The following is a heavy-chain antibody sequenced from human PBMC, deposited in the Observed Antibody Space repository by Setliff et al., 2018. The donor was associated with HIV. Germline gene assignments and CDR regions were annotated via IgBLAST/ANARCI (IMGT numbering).Heavy chain of an antibody. CDR1: GDSISTDY. J-gene: IGHJ4*02. CDR3: ARHSPSDY. V-gene: IGHV4-59*08. Sequence: PSETLSLTCTVSGDSISTDYWTWIRQPPGKGLEWIGYIYNSASTSYNPSLKSRVTISVDTSKNQFPLKLRSVTAADTAVYYCARHSPSDYWGQGTLVTVSS. CDR2: IYNSAST.